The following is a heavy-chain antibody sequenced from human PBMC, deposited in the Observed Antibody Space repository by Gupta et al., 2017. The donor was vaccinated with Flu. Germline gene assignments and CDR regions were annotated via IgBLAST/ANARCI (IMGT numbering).Heavy chain of an antibody. D-gene: IGHD6-13*01. Sequence: QVQLVESGGGVVQPGRSLRLSCAASGFTFSSYGMHWVRQAPGKGLEWVAVISYDGSNKYYADSVKGRFTISRDNSKNTLYLQMNSLRAEDTAVYYCAKEGPAAAAGILFFDYWGQGTLVTVSS. CDR1: GFTFSSYG. CDR2: ISYDGSNK. V-gene: IGHV3-30*18. CDR3: AKEGPAAAAGILFFDY. J-gene: IGHJ4*02.